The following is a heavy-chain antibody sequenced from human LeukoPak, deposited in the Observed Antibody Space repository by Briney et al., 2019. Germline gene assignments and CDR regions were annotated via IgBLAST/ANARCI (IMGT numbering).Heavy chain of an antibody. CDR3: ARPPTGGDDAFDI. Sequence: GESLKISCKGSGYSFTSYWIGWVRQMPGKGLEWMGIVYPGDSDTRYSPSFQGQVTISADKSISTAHLQWSSLKASDTAMYFCARPPTGGDDAFDIWGQGTMVTVSS. J-gene: IGHJ3*02. D-gene: IGHD7-27*01. V-gene: IGHV5-51*01. CDR1: GYSFTSYW. CDR2: VYPGDSDT.